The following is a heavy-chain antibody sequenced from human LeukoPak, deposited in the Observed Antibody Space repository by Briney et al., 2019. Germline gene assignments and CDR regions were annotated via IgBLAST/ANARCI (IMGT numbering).Heavy chain of an antibody. J-gene: IGHJ3*02. CDR1: GGSFSGYY. CDR3: ARGHDVVVPAAILGDAFDI. Sequence: SETLSLTCAVYGGSFSGYYWSWIRQPPGKGLEWIGEINHSGSTNYNPYPKRRVTISVDTSKNQFSLKLSSVTAADTAVYYCARGHDVVVPAAILGDAFDIWGQGTMVTVSS. CDR2: INHSGST. V-gene: IGHV4-34*01. D-gene: IGHD2-2*02.